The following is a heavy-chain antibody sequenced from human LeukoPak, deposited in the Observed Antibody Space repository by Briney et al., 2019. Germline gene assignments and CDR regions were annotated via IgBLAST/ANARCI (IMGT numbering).Heavy chain of an antibody. Sequence: GGSLRLSCAASGFTFSSYEMNWVRQAPGKGLEWVSYISSSGSTIYYADSVKGRFTISRDNSKNTLYLQMNSLRVGDTAVYYCAKGPRALEHSTHFFDYWGQGTLVTVSS. J-gene: IGHJ4*02. CDR2: ISSSGSTI. CDR1: GFTFSSYE. V-gene: IGHV3-48*03. CDR3: AKGPRALEHSTHFFDY. D-gene: IGHD1/OR15-1a*01.